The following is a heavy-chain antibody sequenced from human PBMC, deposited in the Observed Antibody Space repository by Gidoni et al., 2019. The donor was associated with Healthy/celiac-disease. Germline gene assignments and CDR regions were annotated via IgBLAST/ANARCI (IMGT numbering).Heavy chain of an antibody. V-gene: IGHV4-34*01. J-gene: IGHJ5*02. D-gene: IGHD6-13*01. CDR1: GGSFSGYY. CDR2: INHSGST. Sequence: QVQLQQWGAGLLKPSETLSLTCAVYGGSFSGYYWSWIRQPPGKGLEWIGEINHSGSTNYNPSLKSRVTISVDTSKNQFSLKLSSVTAADTAVYYCARGGRSSRGIPWFDPWGQGTLVTVSS. CDR3: ARGGRSSRGIPWFDP.